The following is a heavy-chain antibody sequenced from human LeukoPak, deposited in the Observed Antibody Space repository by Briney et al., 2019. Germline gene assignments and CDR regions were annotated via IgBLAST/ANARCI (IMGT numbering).Heavy chain of an antibody. Sequence: PSETLSLTCTVSGVSVSSSTYYWGWIRQSPGKGLEWIGSIYYSGSTYYSPSLKSRVTISVDTSKNQFSLKLSSVTAADTAVYYCARGSSAARPNFDYWGQGTLVTVSS. CDR3: ARGSSAARPNFDY. D-gene: IGHD6-6*01. CDR1: GVSVSSSTYY. CDR2: IYYSGST. V-gene: IGHV4-39*07. J-gene: IGHJ4*02.